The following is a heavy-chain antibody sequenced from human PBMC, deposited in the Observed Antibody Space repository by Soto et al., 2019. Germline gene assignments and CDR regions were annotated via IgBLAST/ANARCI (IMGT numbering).Heavy chain of an antibody. Sequence: PSETLSLTCTVSGGSISSSSYYWGWIRQPPGKGLEWIGSIYYSGSTYYNPSLKSRVTISVDTSKNQFSLKLSSVTAADTAVYYCARDRNDFVSYYGMDVWGQGTTVTVS. J-gene: IGHJ6*02. V-gene: IGHV4-39*02. CDR2: IYYSGST. CDR3: ARDRNDFVSYYGMDV. CDR1: GGSISSSSYY. D-gene: IGHD3-3*01.